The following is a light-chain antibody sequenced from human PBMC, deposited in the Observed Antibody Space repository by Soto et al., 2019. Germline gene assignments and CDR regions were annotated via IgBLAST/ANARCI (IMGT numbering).Light chain of an antibody. CDR1: QSVSIH. Sequence: ETVMSQSPGTLSVSLGERATLSFRASQSVSIHLAWYQQKPGQAPRLLIYDTSTRATGIPARFSGSGSGTDFTLSISRLEPEDFAVYYCQQYGSSPRTFGQGTKVDI. J-gene: IGKJ1*01. CDR3: QQYGSSPRT. V-gene: IGKV3-20*01. CDR2: DTS.